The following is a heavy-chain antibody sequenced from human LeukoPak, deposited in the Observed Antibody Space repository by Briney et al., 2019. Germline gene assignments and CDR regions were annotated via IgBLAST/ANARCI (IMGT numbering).Heavy chain of an antibody. D-gene: IGHD6-13*01. CDR2: INPNSGGT. J-gene: IGHJ3*02. CDR3: ARDGIYSRNFDAFDI. V-gene: IGHV1-2*02. CDR1: GYTFTGYY. Sequence: VASVKVSCKASGYTFTGYYMHWVRQAPGQGLEWMGWINPNSGGTNYAQKFQGRVTMTRDTSISTAYMELSRLTSDDTAVYYCARDGIYSRNFDAFDIWGQGTMVTVSS.